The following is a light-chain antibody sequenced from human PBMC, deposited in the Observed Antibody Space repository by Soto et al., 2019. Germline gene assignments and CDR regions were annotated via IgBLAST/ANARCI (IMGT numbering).Light chain of an antibody. J-gene: IGLJ1*01. Sequence: QTVVTQPPSASGTPGQRVAISCSGSSSNIGSNTVNWYQQFPQTAPKLLIYSNNQRPSGVPDRFSGSKSGTSASLAISGLQSEDEADYYCAAWDDSLHGFYVFGTGTKVTVL. CDR3: AAWDDSLHGFYV. CDR2: SNN. CDR1: SSNIGSNT. V-gene: IGLV1-44*01.